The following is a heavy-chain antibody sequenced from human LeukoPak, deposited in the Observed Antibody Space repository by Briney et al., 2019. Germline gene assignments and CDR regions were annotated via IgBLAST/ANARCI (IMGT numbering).Heavy chain of an antibody. J-gene: IGHJ4*02. Sequence: SETLSLTCTVSGGSISSYYWSWIRQPPGKGLEWTGYIYYSGSTNYNPSLKSRVTISVDTSKNQFSLKLSSVTAADTAVYYCASFHSSGWYGGYWGQGTLVTVSS. CDR1: GGSISSYY. CDR3: ASFHSSGWYGGY. V-gene: IGHV4-59*01. CDR2: IYYSGST. D-gene: IGHD6-19*01.